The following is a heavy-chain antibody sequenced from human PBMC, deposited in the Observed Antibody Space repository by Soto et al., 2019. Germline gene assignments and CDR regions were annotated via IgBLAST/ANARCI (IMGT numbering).Heavy chain of an antibody. CDR1: GYTFTDHG. V-gene: IGHV1-18*01. D-gene: IGHD3-10*01. Sequence: QVQLVQSGPEVKKPGASVPVSCKTYGYTFTDHGIDWVRQAPGQGLEWVGWVRGYNVNTNYALNLKDRVIMTTDASTSTAYMELRGLRSDDTAVYYCAREVEGSYSPADFWGQGTPVTVSS. CDR2: VRGYNVNT. J-gene: IGHJ4*02. CDR3: AREVEGSYSPADF.